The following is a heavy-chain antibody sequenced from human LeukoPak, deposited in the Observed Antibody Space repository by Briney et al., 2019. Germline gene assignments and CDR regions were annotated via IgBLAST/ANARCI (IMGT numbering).Heavy chain of an antibody. Sequence: PSETLSLTCTVSGGSISSSSYYWGWIRQPPGKGLEWIGEINHSGSTNYNPSLKSRVTISVDTSKNQFSLKLGSVTAADTAVYYCARGAWRGYSYVRDYWGQGTLVTVSS. CDR3: ARGAWRGYSYVRDY. J-gene: IGHJ4*02. V-gene: IGHV4-39*07. D-gene: IGHD5-18*01. CDR1: GGSISSSSYY. CDR2: INHSGST.